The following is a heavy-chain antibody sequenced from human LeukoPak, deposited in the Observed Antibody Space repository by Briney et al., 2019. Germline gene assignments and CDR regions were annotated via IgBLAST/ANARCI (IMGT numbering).Heavy chain of an antibody. D-gene: IGHD3-10*02. CDR3: AELGITMIGGV. J-gene: IGHJ6*04. CDR1: GFTVTTNY. CDR2: IYRDDSS. Sequence: PGGSLRLSCAASGFTVTTNYMSWVRQAPGKGLEWVSVIYRDDSSYYADSVKGRFTISRDNSKNSLYLQMNSLRAEDTAVYCCAELGITMIGGVWGKGTTVTISS. V-gene: IGHV3-53*01.